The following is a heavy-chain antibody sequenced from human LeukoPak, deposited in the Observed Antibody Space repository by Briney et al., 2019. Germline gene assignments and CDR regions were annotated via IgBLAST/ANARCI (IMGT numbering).Heavy chain of an antibody. Sequence: KPGGSLRLSCAASGFTFSDYYMSWIRQAPGKGLEWVSYISSSGSTIYYADSVKGRFTISRDNAKNSLYLQMNNLRAEDTAVYYCARELYYGSGSYLDYWGQGTLVTVSS. CDR3: ARELYYGSGSYLDY. V-gene: IGHV3-11*04. J-gene: IGHJ4*02. CDR1: GFTFSDYY. CDR2: ISSSGSTI. D-gene: IGHD3-10*01.